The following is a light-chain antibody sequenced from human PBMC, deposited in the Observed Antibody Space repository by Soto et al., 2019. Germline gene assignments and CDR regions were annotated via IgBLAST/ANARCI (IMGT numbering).Light chain of an antibody. V-gene: IGKV4-1*01. CDR1: QSVLYSSNNKNY. CDR3: QQYYNAQT. CDR2: WAS. Sequence: DIVMTQSPDSLAVSLGERATINCKSSQSVLYSSNNKNYLAWYQQKPRQPPKLLIYWASTRESGVPDRFSGSGSGTDFTLTISSLQAEDVAVYYCQQYYNAQTFGQGTKLEIK. J-gene: IGKJ2*01.